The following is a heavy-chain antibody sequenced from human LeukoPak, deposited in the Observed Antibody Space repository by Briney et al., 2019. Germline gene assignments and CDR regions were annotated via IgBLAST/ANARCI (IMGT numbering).Heavy chain of an antibody. Sequence: PGRSLRLSCAASGFMFSSYGTHWVRQAPGKGLEWVALASYDGSNEYYRDSVKGRFTISRDNTKSTLSLQMNSLRPEDTAVYYCARDFRAAGFCYGGTCYGLRWGQGTLVIVSS. D-gene: IGHD2-15*01. CDR2: ASYDGSNE. J-gene: IGHJ4*02. CDR1: GFMFSSYG. CDR3: ARDFRAAGFCYGGTCYGLR. V-gene: IGHV3-30*03.